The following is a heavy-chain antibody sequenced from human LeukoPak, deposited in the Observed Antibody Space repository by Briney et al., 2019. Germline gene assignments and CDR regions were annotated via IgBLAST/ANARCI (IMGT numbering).Heavy chain of an antibody. V-gene: IGHV3-48*01. D-gene: IGHD3-10*01. CDR2: ISGSSSIM. J-gene: IGHJ4*02. CDR3: TRDLGFDPY. Sequence: GGSLRLSCTGSGFSFSNYIMNWVRQAPGKGLEWLSYISGSSSIMSYADSVRGRFTISRGNAKNTLFLQMNSLRAEDTAVYYCTRDLGFDPYWGQGTLVTVSS. CDR1: GFSFSNYI.